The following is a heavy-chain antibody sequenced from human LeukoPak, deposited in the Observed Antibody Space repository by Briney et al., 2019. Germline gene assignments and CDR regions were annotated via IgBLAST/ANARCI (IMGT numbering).Heavy chain of an antibody. CDR1: GFTFSNAW. Sequence: GGSLRLSCAVSGFTFSNAWMNWVRQAPGKGLEWVGRIKSKADGGTRDYAAFVNDRFTISRDDSKNILYLQMNSLKAEDTAVYYCTTNPRGTRDYHYYGMDVWGQGTTVTVSS. D-gene: IGHD1-7*01. CDR3: TTNPRGTRDYHYYGMDV. J-gene: IGHJ6*02. V-gene: IGHV3-15*01. CDR2: IKSKADGGTR.